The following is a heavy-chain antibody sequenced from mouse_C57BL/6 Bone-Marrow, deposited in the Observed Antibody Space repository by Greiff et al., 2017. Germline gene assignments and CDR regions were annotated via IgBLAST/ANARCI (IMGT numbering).Heavy chain of an antibody. CDR2: IRSKSNNYAT. CDR3: VRHHYYGSPWYFDV. V-gene: IGHV10-1*01. J-gene: IGHJ1*03. CDR1: GFSFNTYA. Sequence: EVQLQESGGGLVQPKGSLKLSCAASGFSFNTYAMNWVRQAPGKGLEWVARIRSKSNNYATYYADSVKDRFNISRDDSESMLYLQMNNLRTDDTAMYYCVRHHYYGSPWYFDVWGTGTTVTVSS. D-gene: IGHD1-1*01.